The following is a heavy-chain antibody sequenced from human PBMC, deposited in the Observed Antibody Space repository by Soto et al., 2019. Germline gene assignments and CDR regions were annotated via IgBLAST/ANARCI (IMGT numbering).Heavy chain of an antibody. CDR2: ISAYNGNT. CDR3: ARSNYYDSSGYKRDY. Sequence: QVQLVQSGAEVKKPGASVKVSCKASGYTFTSYGISWVRQAPGQGLEWMGWISAYNGNTNYAQKLQGRVTMTTDTSTSTAYMELRRLRSDDTAVYYCARSNYYDSSGYKRDYWGQGTLVTVSS. D-gene: IGHD3-22*01. J-gene: IGHJ4*02. CDR1: GYTFTSYG. V-gene: IGHV1-18*01.